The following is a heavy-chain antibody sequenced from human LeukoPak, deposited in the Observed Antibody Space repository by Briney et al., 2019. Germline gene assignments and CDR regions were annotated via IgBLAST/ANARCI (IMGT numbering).Heavy chain of an antibody. V-gene: IGHV4-31*03. Sequence: PSGTLSLTCTVSGGSISSGGYYWSWIRQHPGKGLEWIGYIYYSGSTYYNPSLKSRVTISVDTSKNQFSLKLSSVTAADTAVYYCARGGLTMVRGVISNSPFDYWGQGTLVTVSS. CDR1: GGSISSGGYY. J-gene: IGHJ4*02. CDR2: IYYSGST. CDR3: ARGGLTMVRGVISNSPFDY. D-gene: IGHD3-10*01.